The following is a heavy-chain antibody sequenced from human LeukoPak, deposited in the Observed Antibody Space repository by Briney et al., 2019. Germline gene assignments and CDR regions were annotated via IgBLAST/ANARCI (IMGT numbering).Heavy chain of an antibody. CDR2: VTGSDGST. J-gene: IGHJ3*01. D-gene: IGHD6-19*01. Sequence: GGSLRLSCAASGFTFSSYVMSWVRQAPGKGLGWVSSVTGSDGSTYYADSVKGRFTSSRDNSKNTLYLQMNSLRAGDTAVYYCAAQWLLHGAFDFWGQGTTVTVSS. V-gene: IGHV3-23*01. CDR1: GFTFSSYV. CDR3: AAQWLLHGAFDF.